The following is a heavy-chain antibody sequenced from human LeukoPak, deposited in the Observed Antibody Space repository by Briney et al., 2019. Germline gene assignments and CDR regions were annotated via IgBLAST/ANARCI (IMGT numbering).Heavy chain of an antibody. Sequence: SETLSLTCTVSGGSISSSSYYWGWIRQPPGKGLEWIGSIYYSGSTYYNPSLKSRVTISVDTSKNQFSLKLSSVTAADTAVYYCARGGSFGVVGPWPPPFDYWGQGTLVTVSS. V-gene: IGHV4-39*07. CDR3: ARGGSFGVVGPWPPPFDY. CDR1: GGSISSSSYY. D-gene: IGHD3-3*01. J-gene: IGHJ4*02. CDR2: IYYSGST.